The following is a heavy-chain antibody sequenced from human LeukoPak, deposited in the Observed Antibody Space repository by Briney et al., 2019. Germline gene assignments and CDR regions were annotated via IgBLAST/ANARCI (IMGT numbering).Heavy chain of an antibody. D-gene: IGHD3-3*01. J-gene: IGHJ5*02. Sequence: GASVKVSCKASGYTFTSYGIRRVRQAPGQGLEWMGWISAYNGNTNYAQKLQGRVTMTTDTSTSTAYMELRSLRSDDTAVSYCARDFDYDFWSGYPRGWFDPWGQGTLVTVSS. V-gene: IGHV1-18*01. CDR1: GYTFTSYG. CDR2: ISAYNGNT. CDR3: ARDFDYDFWSGYPRGWFDP.